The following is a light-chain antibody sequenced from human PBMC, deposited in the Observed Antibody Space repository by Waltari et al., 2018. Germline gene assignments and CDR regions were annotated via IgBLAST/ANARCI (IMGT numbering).Light chain of an antibody. Sequence: DIMMTQSPLSLAVTPGEPASISCRSSQSLLHTNGYLYLDWYVKKPGQSPQLLIYLGSFRASGVPDMFSGSGSGTDFTLKISRVEADDVGIYYCRQTRQTPPFTFGPGTKVDIK. CDR1: QSLLHTNGYLY. J-gene: IGKJ3*01. CDR2: LGS. CDR3: RQTRQTPPFT. V-gene: IGKV2-28*01.